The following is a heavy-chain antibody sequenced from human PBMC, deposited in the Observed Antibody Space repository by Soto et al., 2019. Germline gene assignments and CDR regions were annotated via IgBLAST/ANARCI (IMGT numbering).Heavy chain of an antibody. Sequence: PXXTLSLPCTVSGGSFKSGTYSWSWIRQPPGKGLERIWYVYHTGRTSYNPSLKSRVSISMETSKNQFYINLDSVTAADTAVYFCARDFAYFDSWGQGTLVTVSS. CDR3: ARDFAYFDS. CDR1: GGSFKSGTYS. V-gene: IGHV4-61*01. CDR2: VYHTGRT. D-gene: IGHD3-3*01. J-gene: IGHJ4*02.